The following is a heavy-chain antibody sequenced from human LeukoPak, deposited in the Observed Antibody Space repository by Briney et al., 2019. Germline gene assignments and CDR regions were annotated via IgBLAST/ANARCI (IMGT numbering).Heavy chain of an antibody. CDR2: IKSKTDGGTT. J-gene: IGHJ4*02. D-gene: IGHD2-8*01. CDR3: TTEDIVLMVYANGDY. Sequence: GGSLRLSCAASGFTFSNSWMSWVRQAPGKGLEWVGRIKSKTDGGTTDYAAPVKGRFTISRDDSKNTLYLQMNSLKTEDTAVYYCTTEDIVLMVYANGDYWGQGTLVTVSS. V-gene: IGHV3-15*01. CDR1: GFTFSNSW.